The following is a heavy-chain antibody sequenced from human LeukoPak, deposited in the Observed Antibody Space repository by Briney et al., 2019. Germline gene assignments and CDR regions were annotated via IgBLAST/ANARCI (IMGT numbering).Heavy chain of an antibody. CDR2: IYSSGST. V-gene: IGHV4-59*12. D-gene: IGHD3-22*01. J-gene: IGHJ3*02. Sequence: ETLSLTCTVSGGSISNYYWSWLRQPPGKGLEWIGHIYSSGSTNYNPSLRSRLTISVDTSTSQLSLKLTSVTAADTAVYYCARGSVYDSSTFDIWGQGTMVTVSS. CDR1: GGSISNYY. CDR3: ARGSVYDSSTFDI.